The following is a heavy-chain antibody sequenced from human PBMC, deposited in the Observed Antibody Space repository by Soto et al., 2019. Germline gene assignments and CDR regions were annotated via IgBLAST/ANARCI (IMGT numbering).Heavy chain of an antibody. CDR2: IIPIFGTA. CDR1: GGTFSSYA. Sequence: SVKVSCKASGGTFSSYAISWVRQAPGQGLEWTGGIIPIFGTANYAQKFQGRVTITADESTSTAYMELSSLRSEDTAVYYCARGGAVAGTFAEYFQHWGQGTLVTVS. V-gene: IGHV1-69*13. J-gene: IGHJ1*01. D-gene: IGHD6-19*01. CDR3: ARGGAVAGTFAEYFQH.